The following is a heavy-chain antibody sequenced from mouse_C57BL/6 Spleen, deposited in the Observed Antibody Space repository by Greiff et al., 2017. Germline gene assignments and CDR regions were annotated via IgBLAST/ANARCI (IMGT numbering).Heavy chain of an antibody. J-gene: IGHJ2*01. CDR2: IYPRSGNT. V-gene: IGHV1-81*01. CDR3: AREEDSNYYFDY. D-gene: IGHD2-5*01. Sequence: VQLQQSGAELARPGASVQLSCKASGYTFTSYGISWVKQRTGQGLEWIGEIYPRSGNTYYNEKFKGKATLTADKSSSTAYMELRSLTSEDSAVYFCAREEDSNYYFDYWGQGTTLTVSS. CDR1: GYTFTSYG.